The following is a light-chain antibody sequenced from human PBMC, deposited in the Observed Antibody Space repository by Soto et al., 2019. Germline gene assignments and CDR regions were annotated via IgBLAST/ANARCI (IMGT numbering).Light chain of an antibody. V-gene: IGKV1-39*01. CDR3: QQSYSTPQT. J-gene: IGKJ1*01. Sequence: DIQMTQSPSSLSASVGDRVTITCRASQSISSYLNWYQQKPGKAPKLLIYTASNLQRGVPSRFSGRGSGTDFTLTISSLQPEDFATYYCQQSYSTPQTFGQGTKVDIK. CDR1: QSISSY. CDR2: TAS.